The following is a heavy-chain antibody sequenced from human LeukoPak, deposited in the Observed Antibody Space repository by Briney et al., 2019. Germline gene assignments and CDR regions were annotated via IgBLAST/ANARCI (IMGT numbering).Heavy chain of an antibody. D-gene: IGHD3-10*01. CDR3: ASLTMVRGVIYFDY. CDR2: IYYSGST. J-gene: IGHJ4*02. CDR1: GGSISSYY. V-gene: IGHV4-59*01. Sequence: SEILSLTCTVSGGSISSYYWSWIRQPPGKGLEWIGYIYYSGSTNYNPSLKSRVTISVDTSKNQFSLKLSSVTAADTAVYYCASLTMVRGVIYFDYWGQGTLVTVSS.